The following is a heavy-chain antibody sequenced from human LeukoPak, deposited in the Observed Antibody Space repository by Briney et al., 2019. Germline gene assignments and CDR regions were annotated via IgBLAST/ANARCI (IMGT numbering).Heavy chain of an antibody. J-gene: IGHJ5*02. CDR2: TYYRSKWYN. CDR3: AREGQWLLDWFDP. CDR1: GDSVSSNSAA. D-gene: IGHD6-19*01. V-gene: IGHV6-1*01. Sequence: SQTLSLTCAISGDSVSSNSAAWNWIRQSPSRGLEWLGRTYYRSKWYNDYAVSVKSRITINPDTSKNQFSLKVNSVTAADTAVYYCAREGQWLLDWFDPWGQGTLVTVSS.